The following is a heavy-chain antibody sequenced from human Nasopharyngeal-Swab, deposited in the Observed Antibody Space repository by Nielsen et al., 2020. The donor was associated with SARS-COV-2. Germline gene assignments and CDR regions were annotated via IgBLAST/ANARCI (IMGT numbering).Heavy chain of an antibody. CDR2: IYHSGST. J-gene: IGHJ5*02. CDR3: ARARTRTIFGVVGWFDP. D-gene: IGHD3-3*01. Sequence: WIRQPPGKGLEWIGYIYHSGSTYYNPSLKSRVTISVDTSKNQFSLKLSSVTAADTAVYYCARARTRTIFGVVGWFDPWGQGTLVTVSS. V-gene: IGHV4-31*02.